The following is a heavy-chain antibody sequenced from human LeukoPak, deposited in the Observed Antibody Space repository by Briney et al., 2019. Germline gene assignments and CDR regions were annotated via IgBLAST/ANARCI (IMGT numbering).Heavy chain of an antibody. D-gene: IGHD6-13*01. Sequence: PGGSLRLSCAASGFTFSDYYMSWIRLAPGKGLEWVSYISNSGRTIYYIDSVQGRPTVSRENAKNSLYLQMNSLRAEDTAVYRCAKRRKIQSGYGYYDYMDVWGKGTTVTVSS. CDR3: AKRRKIQSGYGYYDYMDV. J-gene: IGHJ6*03. V-gene: IGHV3-11*01. CDR1: GFTFSDYY. CDR2: ISNSGRTI.